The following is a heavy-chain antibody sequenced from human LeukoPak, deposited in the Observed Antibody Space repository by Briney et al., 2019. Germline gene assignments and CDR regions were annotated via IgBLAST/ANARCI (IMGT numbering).Heavy chain of an antibody. CDR1: GFTFSDYG. CDR2: IFYDGSKT. D-gene: IGHD3-10*01. CDR3: ARELGRYYGSGIRY. Sequence: GGSLRLSCVASGFTFSDYGMHWVRQAPGKGLEWVAVIFYDGSKTYYADSLKGRFTISRDNSKNTLYLQMNSLRAEDTAVYYCARELGRYYGSGIRYWGQGTLVTVSS. J-gene: IGHJ4*02. V-gene: IGHV3-33*01.